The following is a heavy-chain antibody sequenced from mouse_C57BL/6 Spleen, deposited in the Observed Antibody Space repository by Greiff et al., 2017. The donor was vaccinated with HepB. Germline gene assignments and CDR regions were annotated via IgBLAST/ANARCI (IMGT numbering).Heavy chain of an antibody. V-gene: IGHV1-81*01. D-gene: IGHD1-1*01. Sequence: VQGVESGAELARPGASVKLSCKASGYTFTSYGISWVKQRTGQGLEWIGEIYPRSGNTYYNEKFKGKATLTADKSSSTAYMELRSLTSEDSAVYFCASPITTVVAPFDYWGQGTTLTVSS. CDR3: ASPITTVVAPFDY. CDR2: IYPRSGNT. CDR1: GYTFTSYG. J-gene: IGHJ2*01.